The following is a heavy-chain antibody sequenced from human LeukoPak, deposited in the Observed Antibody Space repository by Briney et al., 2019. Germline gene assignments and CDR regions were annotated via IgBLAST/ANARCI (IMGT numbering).Heavy chain of an antibody. J-gene: IGHJ4*02. CDR2: ISGSGGST. Sequence: GGSLILSCVASGFIFSDYGIQWVRQAPGKGLEWVSAISGSGGSTYYADSVKGRFTISRDNSKNTRYLQMNSLRAEDTAVYYCAKDREYYDSSGYYDYWGQGTLVTVSS. D-gene: IGHD3-22*01. CDR3: AKDREYYDSSGYYDY. V-gene: IGHV3-23*01. CDR1: GFIFSDYG.